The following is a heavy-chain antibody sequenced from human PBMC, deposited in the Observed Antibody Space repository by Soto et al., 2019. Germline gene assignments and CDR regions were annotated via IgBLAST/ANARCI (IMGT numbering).Heavy chain of an antibody. CDR2: INPDGSRT. Sequence: EVQLVESGGGLVQPGGSPRLSCAASGFTFSNYWMHWVRQAPGKGLMWVSRINPDGSRTTYADSVKGRFAISRDNAKNTLYLQMNSLRADDTSVYYCATVKLGSYDWFDPWGQGTLVTVSS. J-gene: IGHJ5*02. CDR1: GFTFSNYW. CDR3: ATVKLGSYDWFDP. V-gene: IGHV3-74*01. D-gene: IGHD3-16*01.